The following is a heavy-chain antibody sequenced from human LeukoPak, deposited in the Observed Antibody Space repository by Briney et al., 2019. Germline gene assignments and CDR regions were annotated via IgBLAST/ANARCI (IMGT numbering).Heavy chain of an antibody. J-gene: IGHJ4*02. CDR3: ASIVATTRDY. CDR1: GFTFSSYE. D-gene: IGHD5-12*01. CDR2: ISSSGSTI. V-gene: IGHV3-48*03. Sequence: GGSLRLSCAASGFTFSSYEMNWVRQAPGKGLEWVSYISSSGSTIYYADSVKGRFTISRDNAKDSLYLQMNSLRAEDMAVYYCASIVATTRDYWGQGTLVTVSS.